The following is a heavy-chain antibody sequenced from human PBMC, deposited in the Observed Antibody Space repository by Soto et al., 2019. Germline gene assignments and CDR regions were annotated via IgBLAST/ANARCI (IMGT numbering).Heavy chain of an antibody. CDR1: GFTFSGSD. D-gene: IGHD6-19*01. CDR2: IRSKAYSYAT. V-gene: IGHV3-73*02. J-gene: IGHJ4*02. Sequence: EVQLVESGGGLVQPGGSLKLSCATSGFTFSGSDIHWVRQASGKGLEWVGCIRSKAYSYATVYAASVKGRFTISRDDSKNMAYLQMNSLRTEDTAVYDCSRQHIGIPVASEIDYWGQGSLVTVSS. CDR3: SRQHIGIPVASEIDY.